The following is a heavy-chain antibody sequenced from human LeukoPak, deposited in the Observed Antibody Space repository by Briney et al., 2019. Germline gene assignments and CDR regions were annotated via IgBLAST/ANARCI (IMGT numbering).Heavy chain of an antibody. CDR2: IRSKAYGGTT. Sequence: PGGSLRLSCTASGFTFGDYAMSWVRQAPGKGPEWVGFIRSKAYGGTTEYAASVKGRFTISRDDSKSIAYLQMNSLKTEDTAVYYCTRAIAVTTMEIDYWGQGTLVTVSS. V-gene: IGHV3-49*04. CDR3: TRAIAVTTMEIDY. D-gene: IGHD4-17*01. J-gene: IGHJ4*02. CDR1: GFTFGDYA.